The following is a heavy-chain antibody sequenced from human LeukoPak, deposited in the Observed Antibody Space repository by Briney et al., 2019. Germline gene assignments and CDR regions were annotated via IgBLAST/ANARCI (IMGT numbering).Heavy chain of an antibody. Sequence: SETLSLTCTVSGGSISSYYWSWIRQPPGEGLEWIGYIYYSGSTNYNPSLKSRVTISVDTSKNQFSLKLSSVTAADTAVYYCARTRYYYYGMDVWGQGTTVTVSS. CDR3: ARTRYYYYGMDV. CDR1: GGSISSYY. D-gene: IGHD2-2*01. J-gene: IGHJ6*02. V-gene: IGHV4-59*01. CDR2: IYYSGST.